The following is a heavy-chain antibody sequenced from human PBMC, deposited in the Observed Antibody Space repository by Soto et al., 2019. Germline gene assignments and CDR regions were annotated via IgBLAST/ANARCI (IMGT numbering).Heavy chain of an antibody. Sequence: ASVNVSCKASGYTFTSYGISWVRQAPGQGLEWMGWISVYNGNTNYAQKLQGRVTMTTDTSTSTAYMELRSLRSDDTAVYYCARDRGQVVVYNYGMDVWGQGTTVTLSS. CDR3: ARDRGQVVVYNYGMDV. CDR1: GYTFTSYG. CDR2: ISVYNGNT. J-gene: IGHJ6*02. D-gene: IGHD6-6*01. V-gene: IGHV1-18*01.